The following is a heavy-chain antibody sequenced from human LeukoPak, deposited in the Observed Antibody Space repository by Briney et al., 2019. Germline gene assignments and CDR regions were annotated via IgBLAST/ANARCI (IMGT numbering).Heavy chain of an antibody. CDR3: ASLGATTIHYYGMDV. J-gene: IGHJ6*02. CDR1: GYTFTDYY. V-gene: IGHV1-2*02. CDR2: INPISGGT. D-gene: IGHD1-26*01. Sequence: ASVKVSCKASGYTFTDYYLHWVRQAPGQGLEWMGWINPISGGTNYAQKFQGSVTMTRDASITTVYMELSSLRSDDTDVYYCASLGATTIHYYGMDVWGQGTTVTVSS.